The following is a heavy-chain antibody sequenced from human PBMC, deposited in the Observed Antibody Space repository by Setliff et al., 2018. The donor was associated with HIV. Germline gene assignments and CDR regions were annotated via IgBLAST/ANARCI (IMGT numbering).Heavy chain of an antibody. CDR1: GGTFSSYA. CDR3: ARDACDSNKCYVYNYFDP. V-gene: IGHV1-69*06. D-gene: IGHD3-22*01. J-gene: IGHJ5*02. CDR2: FIPMFGAT. Sequence: SVKVSCKASGGTFSSYAISWVRQAPGQGLEWMGGFIPMFGATKNAQRFQGRVTITADRSTSTVHMELRSLRSEDTAVYYCARDACDSNKCYVYNYFDPWGQGTLVTVSS.